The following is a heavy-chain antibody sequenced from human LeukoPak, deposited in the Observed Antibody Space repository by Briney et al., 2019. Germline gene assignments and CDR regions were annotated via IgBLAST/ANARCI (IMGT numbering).Heavy chain of an antibody. CDR3: ARVLGSGWFLDR. CDR2: IYTSGST. Sequence: SETLSLTCTVSGGSISSYCWSWIRQPAGKGLEWIGRIYTSGSTNYNPSLKSRVTISVDTSKNQFSLKLSSVTAADTAVYYCARVLGSGWFLDRWGQGTLVTVSS. D-gene: IGHD6-19*01. V-gene: IGHV4-4*07. CDR1: GGSISSYC. J-gene: IGHJ5*02.